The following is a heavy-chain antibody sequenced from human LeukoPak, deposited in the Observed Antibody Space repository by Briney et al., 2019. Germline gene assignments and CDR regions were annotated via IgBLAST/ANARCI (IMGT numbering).Heavy chain of an antibody. V-gene: IGHV4-38-2*02. D-gene: IGHD3-22*01. J-gene: IGHJ4*02. Sequence: ETLSLSCTASGFSISSGYYWGWLRPPAGKLLGCFGIICHSGSTYYNPSLKSRVTISVDTSKNQLSLQLSSVTAADTAVYYCAREMDYYDSSGYSLYYFDYWGQGTLVTVSS. CDR1: GFSISSGYY. CDR3: AREMDYYDSSGYSLYYFDY. CDR2: ICHSGST.